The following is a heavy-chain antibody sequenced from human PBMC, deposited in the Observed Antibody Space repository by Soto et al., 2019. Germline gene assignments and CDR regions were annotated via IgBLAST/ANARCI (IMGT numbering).Heavy chain of an antibody. Sequence: SETLSLTCTVSGASISSSYWTWIRQPPGKGLEWIGYIFYSGSTNYSPSLNSRVSISIDTSKNQFSLNLRSVTAADTAVYYCARVSTATKLDYWGHGTLVTVSS. CDR3: ARVSTATKLDY. D-gene: IGHD4-17*01. CDR1: GASISSSY. J-gene: IGHJ4*01. CDR2: IFYSGST. V-gene: IGHV4-59*01.